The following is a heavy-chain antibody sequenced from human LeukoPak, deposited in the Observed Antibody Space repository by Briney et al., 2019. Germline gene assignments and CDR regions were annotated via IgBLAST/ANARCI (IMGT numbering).Heavy chain of an antibody. CDR3: ARGHYGDYYYHMDV. CDR1: GYTFTSYD. Sequence: ASVKVSCKASGYTFTSYDINWVRQATGQGLEWMGWMNPNSGNTGYAQKFQGRVTMTRNTSISTAYMGLSSLRSEDTAVYYCARGHYGDYYYHMDVWGKGTTVTVSS. J-gene: IGHJ6*03. V-gene: IGHV1-8*01. D-gene: IGHD4-17*01. CDR2: MNPNSGNT.